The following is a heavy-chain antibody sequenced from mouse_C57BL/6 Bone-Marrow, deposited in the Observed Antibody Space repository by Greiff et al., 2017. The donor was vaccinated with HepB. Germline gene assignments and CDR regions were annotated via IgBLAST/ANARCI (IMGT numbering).Heavy chain of an antibody. Sequence: VQLKESGPGLVKPSQSLSLTCSVTGYSITSGYYWNWIRQFPGNKLEWMGYISYDGSNNYNPSLKNRISITRDTSKNQFFLKLNSVTTEDTATYYCAHYSNPIYYAMDYWGQGTSVTVSS. CDR1: GYSITSGYY. V-gene: IGHV3-6*01. D-gene: IGHD2-5*01. CDR2: ISYDGSN. J-gene: IGHJ4*01. CDR3: AHYSNPIYYAMDY.